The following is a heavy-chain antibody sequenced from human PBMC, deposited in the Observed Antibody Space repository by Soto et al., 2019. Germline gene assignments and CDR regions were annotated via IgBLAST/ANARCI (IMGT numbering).Heavy chain of an antibody. Sequence: SETLSLTCTVSGGSISSSSYYWGWIRQPPGKGLEWIGSIYYSGSTYYNPSLKSRVTISVDTSKNHFSLKLSSVTAADPAVFYCARARDGTTIFGVATYGMDVWGQGTTVTVSS. D-gene: IGHD3-3*01. CDR3: ARARDGTTIFGVATYGMDV. J-gene: IGHJ6*02. V-gene: IGHV4-39*02. CDR1: GGSISSSSYY. CDR2: IYYSGST.